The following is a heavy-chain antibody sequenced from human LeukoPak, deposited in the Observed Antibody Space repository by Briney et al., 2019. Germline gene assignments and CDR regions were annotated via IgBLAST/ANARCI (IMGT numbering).Heavy chain of an antibody. J-gene: IGHJ6*02. Sequence: GGSLRLSCAASGFTFSSYAMSWVRQAPGKGLEWVSAISGSGGSTYYADSVKGRFTISRDNSKNTLYLQMNSLRAEDRAVYYCASNTYSSSWYYPYYYYGMDVWGQGTTVTVSS. CDR2: ISGSGGST. V-gene: IGHV3-23*01. D-gene: IGHD6-13*01. CDR1: GFTFSSYA. CDR3: ASNTYSSSWYYPYYYYGMDV.